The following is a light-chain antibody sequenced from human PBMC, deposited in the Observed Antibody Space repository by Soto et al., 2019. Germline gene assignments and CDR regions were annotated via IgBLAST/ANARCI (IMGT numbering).Light chain of an antibody. CDR1: QSVSSSY. V-gene: IGKV3-15*01. Sequence: EIVLTQSPGTLSLSPVSRATLSCRASQSVSSSYLAWYQQKPGQAPRLLIYGASTRATGIPARFSGSGSGTEFTLTISSLQSEDFAVYYCQQYNNWPPTFGQGTKVDIK. J-gene: IGKJ1*01. CDR2: GAS. CDR3: QQYNNWPPT.